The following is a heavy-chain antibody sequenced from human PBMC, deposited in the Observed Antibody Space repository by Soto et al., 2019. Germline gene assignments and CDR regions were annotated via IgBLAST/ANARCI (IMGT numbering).Heavy chain of an antibody. J-gene: IGHJ3*02. CDR3: ARGGGVGVAGSAAFDM. V-gene: IGHV1-2*02. CDR2: INPATGAA. D-gene: IGHD3-3*01. CDR1: GYPVTAYY. Sequence: QLHLVQSGAVVKKPGASVTVSCSASGYPVTAYYMHWVRQAPGRGLEWMGGINPATGAAKYTQTFQGRGTMTRGTAKSTGFMEIGGPTSWDPAGFFWARGGGVGVAGSAAFDMWGQGTLVTVSS.